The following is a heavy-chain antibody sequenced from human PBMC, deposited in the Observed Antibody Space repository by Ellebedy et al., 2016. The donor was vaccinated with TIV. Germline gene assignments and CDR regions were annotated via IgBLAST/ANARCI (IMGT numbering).Heavy chain of an antibody. V-gene: IGHV3-30*04. Sequence: PGGSLRLSCAASGFGFSNYAMHWVRQAPGKGLEWVAFLLYDGRNKEYVDPVKGRFTISRDNSKSTVFLQINRLRTEDTAVYYCARGRFNWHCDLWGRGTLVTVSS. CDR1: GFGFSNYA. CDR2: LLYDGRNK. D-gene: IGHD3-16*01. CDR3: ARGRFNWHCDL. J-gene: IGHJ2*01.